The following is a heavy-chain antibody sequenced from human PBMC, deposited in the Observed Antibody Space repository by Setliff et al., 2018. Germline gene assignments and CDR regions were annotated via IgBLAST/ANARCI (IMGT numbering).Heavy chain of an antibody. CDR3: ARHALSFDSAWDV. D-gene: IGHD3-9*01. J-gene: IGHJ6*04. Sequence: PSETLSLTCAVSGASFSDYYWTWIRQSPGKGLEWIGEINHSGSTNYNPSLKSRVTISLDTSKNQFSLRLSSVTAADMGVFYCARHALSFDSAWDVWGKGTTVTVSS. V-gene: IGHV4-34*01. CDR2: INHSGST. CDR1: GASFSDYY.